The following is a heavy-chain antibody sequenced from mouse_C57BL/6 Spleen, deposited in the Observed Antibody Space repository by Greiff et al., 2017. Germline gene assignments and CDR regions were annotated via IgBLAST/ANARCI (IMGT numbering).Heavy chain of an antibody. J-gene: IGHJ1*03. D-gene: IGHD2-4*01. CDR3: ANYDLHWYFDV. Sequence: QVQLQQPGTELVKPGASVKLSCKASGYTFTSYWMHWVKQRPGQGLEWIGNINPSNGGTNYNEQFKSKATLAVDKSSSTAYMHLSSRTSEDSAVYDCANYDLHWYFDVWGTGTTVTVSS. CDR2: INPSNGGT. CDR1: GYTFTSYW. V-gene: IGHV1-53*01.